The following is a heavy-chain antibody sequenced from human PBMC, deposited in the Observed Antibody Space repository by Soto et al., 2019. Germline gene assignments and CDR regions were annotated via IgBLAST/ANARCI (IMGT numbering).Heavy chain of an antibody. CDR3: ARDPQWELPGLLDY. D-gene: IGHD1-26*01. Sequence: GGSLRLSCAASGFTFSSYGMHWVRQAPGKGLEWVAVIWYDGSNKYYADSVKGRFTISRDNSKNTLYLQMNSLRAEDTAVYYCARDPQWELPGLLDYWGQGTLVTVSS. CDR2: IWYDGSNK. V-gene: IGHV3-33*01. J-gene: IGHJ4*02. CDR1: GFTFSSYG.